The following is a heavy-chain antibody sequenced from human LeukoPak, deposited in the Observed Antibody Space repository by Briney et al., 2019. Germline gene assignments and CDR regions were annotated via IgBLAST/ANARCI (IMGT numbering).Heavy chain of an antibody. D-gene: IGHD3-10*01. J-gene: IGHJ5*02. V-gene: IGHV4-39*01. CDR3: ASIPKAGWFGELSLFDP. CDR2: IYYSGSS. Sequence: TSSETLSLTCTVSGGSISSGSSYWGWIRQPPGKGLEWIGSIYYSGSSFDNPALKSRVTISVDTSKNQFSLKLSSVTAADTAVYYCASIPKAGWFGELSLFDPWGQGTLVTVSS. CDR1: GGSISSGSSY.